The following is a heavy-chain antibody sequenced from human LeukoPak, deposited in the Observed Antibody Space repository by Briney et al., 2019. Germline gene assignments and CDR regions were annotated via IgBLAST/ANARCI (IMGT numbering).Heavy chain of an antibody. V-gene: IGHV4-59*08. CDR2: MYYSGSP. Sequence: SETLSLTCTVSGGSITTYYWSWIRQPPGKGLEWIAYMYYSGSPNYNPSLKSRVTMSVDTSKNQFSLKLSSVTAADTAVYYCARHGSVSSGALVWGQGTLVTVSS. J-gene: IGHJ4*02. CDR1: GGSITTYY. D-gene: IGHD3-22*01. CDR3: ARHGSVSSGALV.